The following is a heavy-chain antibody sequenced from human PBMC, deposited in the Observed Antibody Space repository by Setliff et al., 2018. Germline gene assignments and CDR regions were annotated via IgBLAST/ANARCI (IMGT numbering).Heavy chain of an antibody. CDR1: GFTFSDSA. Sequence: GESLTISCAASGFTFSDSAVHWVRQASGKGLEWVGRIRAKVSDYATAYAASLKGRFTISRDDSKNTAYLQMNSLETEDTALYYCIRPQTPDDDHSSGYYGFWGQGTPVTVSS. CDR3: IRPQTPDDDHSSGYYGF. V-gene: IGHV3-73*01. J-gene: IGHJ4*02. CDR2: IRAKVSDYAT. D-gene: IGHD3-22*01.